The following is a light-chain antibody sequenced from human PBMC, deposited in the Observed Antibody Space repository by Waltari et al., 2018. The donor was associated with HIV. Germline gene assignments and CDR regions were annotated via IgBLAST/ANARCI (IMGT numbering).Light chain of an antibody. CDR2: DAS. Sequence: EIVLTQSPPTLSFSPGERATLSCRASQSVSSYLAWYQQKPGQAPRLLIYDASNRATGIPARFSGSGSGTDFTLTISSLEPEDFAVYYCQQRSNWPPGLTFGGGTKVEIK. V-gene: IGKV3-11*01. J-gene: IGKJ4*01. CDR1: QSVSSY. CDR3: QQRSNWPPGLT.